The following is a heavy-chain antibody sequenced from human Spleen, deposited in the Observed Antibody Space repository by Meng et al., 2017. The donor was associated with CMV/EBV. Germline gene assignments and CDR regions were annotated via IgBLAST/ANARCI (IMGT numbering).Heavy chain of an antibody. V-gene: IGHV3-53*01. CDR1: GFTVSTSY. Sequence: GESLKISCAVSGFTVSTSYMSWVRQPPGKGLEWVSIIYSVGNTYYADSVKGRFTISRDNAKNSLYLQMNSLRAEDTAVYYCASSGVGYCSSTSCYTAPYYYGMDVWGQGTTVTVSS. J-gene: IGHJ6*02. CDR3: ASSGVGYCSSTSCYTAPYYYGMDV. D-gene: IGHD2-2*02. CDR2: IYSVGNT.